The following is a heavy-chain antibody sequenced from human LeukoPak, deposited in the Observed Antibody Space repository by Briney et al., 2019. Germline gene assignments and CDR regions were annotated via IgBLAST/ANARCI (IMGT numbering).Heavy chain of an antibody. D-gene: IGHD3-3*01. CDR3: ARVTIFGVVFYYYGMDV. CDR1: GGTFSSYA. J-gene: IGHJ6*02. CDR2: LIPIFGTA. V-gene: IGHV1-69*13. Sequence: ASVKVSCKASGGTFSSYAISWVRQAPGQGLEWMGGLIPIFGTANYAQKFQGRVTITADESTSTAYMELSSLRSEDTAVYYCARVTIFGVVFYYYGMDVWGQGTTVTVSS.